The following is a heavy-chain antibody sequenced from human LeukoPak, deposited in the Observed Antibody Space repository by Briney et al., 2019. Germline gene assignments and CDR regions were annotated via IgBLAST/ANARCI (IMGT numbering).Heavy chain of an antibody. V-gene: IGHV1-69*05. CDR1: GGTFSSYA. D-gene: IGHD3-10*01. J-gene: IGHJ4*02. CDR2: IIPIFGTA. CDR3: ARRYDSGSDELDY. Sequence: SVKVSCKASGGTFSSYAISWVRQAPGQGLEWMGRIIPIFGTANYAQKFQGRVTITTDESTSTAYMELSSLRSEDTAVYCCARRYDSGSDELDYWGQGTLVTVSS.